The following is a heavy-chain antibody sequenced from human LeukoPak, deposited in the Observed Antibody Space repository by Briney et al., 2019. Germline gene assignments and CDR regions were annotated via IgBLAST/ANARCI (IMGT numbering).Heavy chain of an antibody. D-gene: IGHD5-18*01. CDR2: SRNKANSHTT. Sequence: PGGSLRLSCAASGFTFSDHYMDWVRQAPGRGLEWVGRSRNKANSHTTKYAASVKDRFTISRDDSKNSLYLQMNSLKTEDTAVYYCARTGYSYGSDYWGQGTLVTVSS. CDR3: ARTGYSYGSDY. J-gene: IGHJ4*02. V-gene: IGHV3-72*01. CDR1: GFTFSDHY.